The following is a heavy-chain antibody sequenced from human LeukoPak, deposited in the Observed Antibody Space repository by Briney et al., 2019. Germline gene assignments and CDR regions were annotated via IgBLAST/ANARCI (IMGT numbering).Heavy chain of an antibody. CDR2: ISAYNGNT. V-gene: IGHV1-18*01. CDR3: ARDSTDGVVFDY. CDR1: GYIFIRDG. D-gene: IGHD4-17*01. Sequence: ASVKVSCKASGYIFIRDGINWVRQAPGQGLEWMGWISAYNGNTNYAQKLQGRDTMTTDTSTSTAYMELRSLRSDDTAVYYCARDSTDGVVFDYWGQGTLVTVSS. J-gene: IGHJ4*02.